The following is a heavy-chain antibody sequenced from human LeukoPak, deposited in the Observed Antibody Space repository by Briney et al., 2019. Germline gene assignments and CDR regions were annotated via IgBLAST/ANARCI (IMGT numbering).Heavy chain of an antibody. Sequence: GGSLRLSCAASGFTFSSYGMSWVRQAPGKGLEWVSTISGSGGSTYYADSVKGRFTISRDNFKNTLYLQMTSPRAEDTAVYYCAKDLWYYYDSSGYQPNYSFDYWGPGNLVTVSS. CDR2: ISGSGGST. CDR3: AKDLWYYYDSSGYQPNYSFDY. J-gene: IGHJ4*02. V-gene: IGHV3-23*01. CDR1: GFTFSSYG. D-gene: IGHD3-22*01.